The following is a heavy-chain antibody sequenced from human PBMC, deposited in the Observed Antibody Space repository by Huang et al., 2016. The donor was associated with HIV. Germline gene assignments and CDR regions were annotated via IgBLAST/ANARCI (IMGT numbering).Heavy chain of an antibody. D-gene: IGHD7-27*01. Sequence: EVQLVESGGGLVQPGGSLRLSCAASGFTFSSYWMHWVRQAPGKGRVWVSRINGDGSSTNDADSGKGRFTISRDNAKNTLYVQVNSLRAEDTAVYYCARGTRLTGLWYFDLWGRGTLVIVSS. CDR1: GFTFSSYW. CDR3: ARGTRLTGLWYFDL. CDR2: INGDGSST. J-gene: IGHJ2*01. V-gene: IGHV3-74*01.